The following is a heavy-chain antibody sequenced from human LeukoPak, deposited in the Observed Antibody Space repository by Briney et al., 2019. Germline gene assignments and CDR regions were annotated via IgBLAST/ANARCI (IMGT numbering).Heavy chain of an antibody. V-gene: IGHV1-69*01. CDR1: GGTFSSYA. J-gene: IGHJ6*04. CDR3: ARGLNTVTRLPMDV. Sequence: SVKVSCKASGGTFSSYAISWVRQAPGQGLEWMGWISAYNGNTNYAQKLQGRVTITADESTSTAYMELSSLRSEDTAVYYCARGLNTVTRLPMDVWGKGTTVTVSS. D-gene: IGHD4-11*01. CDR2: ISAYNGNT.